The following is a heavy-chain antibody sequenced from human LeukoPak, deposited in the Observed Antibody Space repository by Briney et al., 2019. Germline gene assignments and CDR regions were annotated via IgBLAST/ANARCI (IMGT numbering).Heavy chain of an antibody. CDR2: IKQDGSEK. V-gene: IGHV3-7*03. Sequence: PGGSLRLSCAASGFTFSRYWMSWVRQAPGKWLEWVANIKQDGSEKYYEDSVKGRFTISRDNANNSLYLQMNSLRAEDTAVYYCASHDYGDYASIDYWGQGTLVTVSS. CDR3: ASHDYGDYASIDY. J-gene: IGHJ4*02. D-gene: IGHD4-17*01. CDR1: GFTFSRYW.